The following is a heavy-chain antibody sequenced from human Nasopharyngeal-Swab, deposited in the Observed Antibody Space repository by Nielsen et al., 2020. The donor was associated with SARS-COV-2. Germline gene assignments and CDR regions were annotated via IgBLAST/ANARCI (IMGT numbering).Heavy chain of an antibody. CDR2: ISPDGSTT. V-gene: IGHV3-74*01. CDR1: GFTFSSYW. Sequence: RGSLRLSCAASGFTFSSYWMHWVRQAPGKGLVWVSRISPDGSTTGYADSVKGRFTISRDNAKSTLYLQINSLRADDTAVYYCTRDFDAATGYWGQGTLVTVSS. D-gene: IGHD5-18*01. CDR3: TRDFDAATGY. J-gene: IGHJ4*02.